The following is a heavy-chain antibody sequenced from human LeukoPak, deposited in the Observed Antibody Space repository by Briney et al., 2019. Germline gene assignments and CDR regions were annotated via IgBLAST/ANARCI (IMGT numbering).Heavy chain of an antibody. Sequence: ASVKVSCKASGYTFTSYAMNWVRQAPGQGLEWMGWINTNTGNPTYAQGFTGRFVFSLDTSVSTAYLQISSLKAEDTAVYYCARERTQLVRNWFDPWGQGTLVTVSS. CDR3: ARERTQLVRNWFDP. D-gene: IGHD6-6*01. V-gene: IGHV7-4-1*02. CDR2: INTNTGNP. CDR1: GYTFTSYA. J-gene: IGHJ5*02.